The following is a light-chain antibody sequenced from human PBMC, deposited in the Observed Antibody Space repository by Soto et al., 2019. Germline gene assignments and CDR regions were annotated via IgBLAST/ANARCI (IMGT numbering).Light chain of an antibody. Sequence: EIVLTQSPGTLSLSPGERATLSCMASPSVISSYLAWYQQKPGQSPRPLIYGASIRATGIPDRFSGSGSGTDFTLTISRLEREDFAVYYCQKYGSSHRTFGQGTKVDIK. CDR1: PSVISSY. V-gene: IGKV3-20*01. CDR2: GAS. J-gene: IGKJ1*01. CDR3: QKYGSSHRT.